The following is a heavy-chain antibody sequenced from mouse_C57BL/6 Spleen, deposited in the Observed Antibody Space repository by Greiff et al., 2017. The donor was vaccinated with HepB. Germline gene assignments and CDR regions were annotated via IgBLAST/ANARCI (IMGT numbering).Heavy chain of an antibody. V-gene: IGHV1-59*01. CDR1: GYTFTSYW. J-gene: IGHJ1*03. Sequence: QVQLQQPGAELVRPGTSVKLSCKASGYTFTSYWMHWVKQRPGQGLEWIGVIDPSDSYTNYNQKFKGKATLTVDTSSSTAYMQLSSLTSEDSAVYYCARSYYYGSSPYFDVWGTGTTVTVSS. CDR2: IDPSDSYT. CDR3: ARSYYYGSSPYFDV. D-gene: IGHD1-1*01.